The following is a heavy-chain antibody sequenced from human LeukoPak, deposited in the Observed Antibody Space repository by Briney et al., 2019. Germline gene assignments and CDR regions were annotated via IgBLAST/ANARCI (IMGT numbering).Heavy chain of an antibody. CDR3: ARVNYDFWSGYLGRFDP. CDR1: GGSISSCGYY. Sequence: SQTLSLTCTVSGGSISSCGYYWSWIRQHPGKGLEWIGYIYYSGSTYYNPSLKSRVTISVDTSKNQFSLKLSSVTDADTAVYYCARVNYDFWSGYLGRFDPWGQGTLVTVSS. V-gene: IGHV4-31*03. D-gene: IGHD3-3*01. J-gene: IGHJ5*02. CDR2: IYYSGST.